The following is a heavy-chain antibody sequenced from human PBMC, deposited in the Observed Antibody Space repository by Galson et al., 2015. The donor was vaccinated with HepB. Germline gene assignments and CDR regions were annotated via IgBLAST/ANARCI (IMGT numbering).Heavy chain of an antibody. CDR3: ARGGVSVPAAIPGQRGVLDV. CDR1: GDSVSSNSAA. J-gene: IGHJ6*02. V-gene: IGHV6-1*01. D-gene: IGHD2-2*02. CDR2: TYYRSKWYN. Sequence: CAISGDSVSSNSAAWNWIRQSPSRGLEWLGRTYYRSKWYNDYAVSVKSRITINPDTSKNQFSLQLNSVTPEDTAVYYCARGGVSVPAAIPGQRGVLDVWGQGTTVTVSS.